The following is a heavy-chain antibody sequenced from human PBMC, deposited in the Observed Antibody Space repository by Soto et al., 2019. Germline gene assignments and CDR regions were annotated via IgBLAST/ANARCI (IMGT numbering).Heavy chain of an antibody. CDR3: ARSVDIVATAPIYYFDY. Sequence: SCKGSGYSFTSYWIGWVRQMPGKGLEWMGIIYPGDSDTRYSPSFQGPVTISADKSISTAYLQWSSLKASDTAMYYCARSVDIVATAPIYYFDYWGQGALVTVSS. D-gene: IGHD5-12*01. J-gene: IGHJ4*02. CDR2: IYPGDSDT. CDR1: GYSFTSYW. V-gene: IGHV5-51*01.